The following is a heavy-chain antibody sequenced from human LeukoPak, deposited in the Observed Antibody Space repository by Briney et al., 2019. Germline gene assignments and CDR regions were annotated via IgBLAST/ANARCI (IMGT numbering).Heavy chain of an antibody. CDR3: AELGITMIGGV. V-gene: IGHV3-48*03. CDR2: ISSSGSTI. CDR1: GFTFSRYN. J-gene: IGHJ6*04. Sequence: GGSLRLSCATSGFTFSRYNMNWVRQAPGKGLEWVSYISSSGSTIYYADSVKGRFTISRDNAKNSLYLQMNSLRAEDTAVYYCAELGITMIGGVWGKGTTVTISS. D-gene: IGHD3-10*02.